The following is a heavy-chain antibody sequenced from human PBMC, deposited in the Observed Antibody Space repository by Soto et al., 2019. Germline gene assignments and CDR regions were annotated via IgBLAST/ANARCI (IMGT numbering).Heavy chain of an antibody. Sequence: GGSLRVSCAASGLTFSSYAMSWVSTASGKGLEWVSAISGSGGSTYYADSVKGRFTISRDNSKNTLYLQMNSLRAEDTAVYYCAKTSPRLRGKEIDYWGQGTLVTVSS. V-gene: IGHV3-23*01. J-gene: IGHJ4*02. CDR2: ISGSGGST. CDR3: AKTSPRLRGKEIDY. CDR1: GLTFSSYA.